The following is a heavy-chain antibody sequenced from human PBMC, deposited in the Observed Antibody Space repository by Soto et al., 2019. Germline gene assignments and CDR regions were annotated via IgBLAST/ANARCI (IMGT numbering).Heavy chain of an antibody. CDR3: ARCYDFWSGYYDAFDI. V-gene: IGHV6-1*01. J-gene: IGHJ3*02. CDR2: TYYRSKWYN. D-gene: IGHD3-3*01. Sequence: KQSQTLSLTCAISGDSVSSNSAAWNWIRQSPSRGLEWLGRTYYRSKWYNDYAVSVKSRITINPDTSKNQFSLQLNSVTPEDTAVYYCARCYDFWSGYYDAFDIWGQGTMVTVSS. CDR1: GDSVSSNSAA.